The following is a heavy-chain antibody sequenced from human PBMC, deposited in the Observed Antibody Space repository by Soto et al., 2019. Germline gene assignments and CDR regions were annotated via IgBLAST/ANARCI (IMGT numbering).Heavy chain of an antibody. CDR1: GFTFSSYA. CDR3: AKRSRAATFAC. J-gene: IGHJ4*02. D-gene: IGHD6-25*01. CDR2: ISGSDDST. Sequence: EVQLLESGGGLVQPGESLRLSCAASGFTFSSYAMSWVRQAPGKGLEWVSVISGSDDSTYYADSVKGRFTISRDNSKNTLYLQMNSLSAEDTAVCYCAKRSRAATFACWGQGTLVTVSS. V-gene: IGHV3-23*01.